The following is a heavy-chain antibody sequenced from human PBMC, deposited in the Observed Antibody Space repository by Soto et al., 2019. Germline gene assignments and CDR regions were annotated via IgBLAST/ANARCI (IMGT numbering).Heavy chain of an antibody. Sequence: GGSLRLSCAASGFSFSSYAMHWVRQAPGTGLGWVGVIWYDGVDKYYADSVKGRFTISRDNSNNTQYVQMNSLKAEDTAVYYCVRDPYLPAAGRLCSFHYWGPGARVTVAS. D-gene: IGHD2-2*01. V-gene: IGHV3-33*01. CDR2: IWYDGVDK. J-gene: IGHJ4*02. CDR3: VRDPYLPAAGRLCSFHY. CDR1: GFSFSSYA.